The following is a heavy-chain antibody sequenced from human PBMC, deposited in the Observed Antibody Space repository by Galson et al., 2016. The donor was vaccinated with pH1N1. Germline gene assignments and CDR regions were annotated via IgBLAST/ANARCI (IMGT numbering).Heavy chain of an antibody. CDR3: ARENIVVGEGWDYGMDV. J-gene: IGHJ6*02. CDR2: IYHSGST. D-gene: IGHD2-15*01. V-gene: IGHV4-31*11. Sequence: TLSLTCAVSGGSVSSSGNYWSWIRQHPGKGLEWIGYIYHSGSTSYKPSLKSRVSISVDTSKNQFSLQLRSVTAADTAVYYCARENIVVGEGWDYGMDVWGQGTTVTVSS. CDR1: GGSVSSSGNY.